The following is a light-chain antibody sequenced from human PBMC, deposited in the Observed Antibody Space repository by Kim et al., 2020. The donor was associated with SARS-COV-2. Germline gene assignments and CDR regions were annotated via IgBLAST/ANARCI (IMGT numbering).Light chain of an antibody. CDR3: QQSYSTPQT. J-gene: IGKJ1*01. V-gene: IGKV1-39*01. CDR1: QSISSY. Sequence: SASIGDRVTITCRASQSISSYLNWYQQKPGKAPKFLIYAASSLQSGVPRRFSGSGSGTDFTLTITSLQSDDFATYYCQQSYSTPQTFGQGTKVEI. CDR2: AAS.